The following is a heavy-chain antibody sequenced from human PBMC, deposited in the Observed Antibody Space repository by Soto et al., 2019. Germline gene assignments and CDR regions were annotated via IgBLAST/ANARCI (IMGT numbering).Heavy chain of an antibody. V-gene: IGHV6-1*01. CDR3: ARATRTWFDP. J-gene: IGHJ5*02. Sequence: XQTLSLTSAISGDSVSSNSATWNWIRQSPSRGLEWLGRTYYRSKWYNEYAVSVKSRITINQDTSKNQFSLQLNSLTPEDTAVYHFARATRTWFDPWGQATLVTVSS. CDR1: GDSVSSNSAT. D-gene: IGHD2-2*01. CDR2: TYYRSKWYN.